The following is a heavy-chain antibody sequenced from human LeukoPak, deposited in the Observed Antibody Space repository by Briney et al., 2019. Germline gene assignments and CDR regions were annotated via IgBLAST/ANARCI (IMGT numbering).Heavy chain of an antibody. D-gene: IGHD3-16*02. CDR3: ARGRVYDYVWGSYRYSSYFDY. Sequence: KSSETLSLTCAVYGGSFSGYYWSWIRQPPGKGLEWIGEINHSGSTNYNPSLKSRVTISVDTSKNQFSLKLSSVTAADTAVHYCARGRVYDYVWGSYRYSSYFDYWGQGTLVTVSS. J-gene: IGHJ4*02. V-gene: IGHV4-34*01. CDR1: GGSFSGYY. CDR2: INHSGST.